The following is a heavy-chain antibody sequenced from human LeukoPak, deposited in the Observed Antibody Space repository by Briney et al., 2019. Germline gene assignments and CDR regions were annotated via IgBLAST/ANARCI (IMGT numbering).Heavy chain of an antibody. CDR2: INPNSGGT. CDR3: ARVGYYESSGYYEY. Sequence: ASVKVSCKASGYTLTDYYMHWVRQAPGQGLEWMGRINPNSGGTNYAQKFQGRVTMTRDTSISTVYMGLSRLRSGDTAVYYCARVGYYESSGYYEYWGQGTLVTVSS. J-gene: IGHJ4*02. D-gene: IGHD3-22*01. CDR1: GYTLTDYY. V-gene: IGHV1-2*06.